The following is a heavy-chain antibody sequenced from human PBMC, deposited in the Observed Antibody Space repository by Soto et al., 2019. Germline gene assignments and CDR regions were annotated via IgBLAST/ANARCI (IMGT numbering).Heavy chain of an antibody. Sequence: QVQLVQSGAEVKKPGASVKVSCKASGYTFTSYGISWVRQAPGQGLEWMGWISAYNGNTNYAQKLQGRVTMTTDTATSTAYMELRSLRSDDTAVYYCARDGRWGEWLIDGNNWFDPWGQGTLVTVSS. CDR2: ISAYNGNT. CDR1: GYTFTSYG. CDR3: ARDGRWGEWLIDGNNWFDP. D-gene: IGHD3-3*01. J-gene: IGHJ5*02. V-gene: IGHV1-18*01.